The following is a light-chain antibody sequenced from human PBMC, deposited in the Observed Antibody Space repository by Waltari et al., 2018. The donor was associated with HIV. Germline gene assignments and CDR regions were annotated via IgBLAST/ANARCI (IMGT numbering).Light chain of an antibody. CDR3: QSADHSDSCV. CDR1: TLSSKY. CDR2: KDS. Sequence: SYELTQPPSVSVSPGQTARITCSGDTLSSKYTSWYQQKPGQAPILVIFKDSGRPAGIPGRVSGSISGTTVTLTISEVQTEDEADYYCQSADHSDSCVFGTGTTLTVL. J-gene: IGLJ1*01. V-gene: IGLV3-25*03.